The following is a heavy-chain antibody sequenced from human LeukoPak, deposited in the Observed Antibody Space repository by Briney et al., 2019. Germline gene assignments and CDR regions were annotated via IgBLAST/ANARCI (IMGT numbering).Heavy chain of an antibody. J-gene: IGHJ4*02. V-gene: IGHV3-23*01. Sequence: GGTLRLSCAASGFTFSSYGMSWVRQAPGKGLEWVSAISGSGGSTYYADSVKGRFTISRDNSKNTLYLQMNSLRAEDTAVYYRAKDGQWLDSYFDYWGQGTLVTVSS. D-gene: IGHD6-19*01. CDR2: ISGSGGST. CDR1: GFTFSSYG. CDR3: AKDGQWLDSYFDY.